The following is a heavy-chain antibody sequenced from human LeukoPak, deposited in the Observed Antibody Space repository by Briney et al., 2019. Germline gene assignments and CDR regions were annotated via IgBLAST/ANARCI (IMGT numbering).Heavy chain of an antibody. D-gene: IGHD6-6*01. V-gene: IGHV4-61*01. Sequence: PSETLSLTCTVSGGSVSSGSYYWSWIRQPPGRGLEWIGYIYYSGSTNYNPSLKSRVTISVDTSKNQFSLKLSSVTAADTAVYYCARVRSIAALSDYWGQGTLVTVSS. CDR1: GGSVSSGSYY. CDR3: ARVRSIAALSDY. CDR2: IYYSGST. J-gene: IGHJ4*02.